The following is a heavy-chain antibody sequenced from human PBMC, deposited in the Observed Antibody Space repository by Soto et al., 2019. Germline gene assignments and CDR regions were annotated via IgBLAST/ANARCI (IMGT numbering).Heavy chain of an antibody. D-gene: IGHD3-10*01. Sequence: QLQMEESGPGLVKPSQTLSLTCTVSGASLSSGYYYWGWIRQPPGKGLEWIGSIHYSESSYFYPSLQSRVTISLDTSQNQISLYLSSVTDADTAVYYCARSRGPRIRNAFDIWGQGTMVTVSS. CDR1: GASLSSGYYY. V-gene: IGHV4-39*01. CDR3: ARSRGPRIRNAFDI. J-gene: IGHJ3*02. CDR2: IHYSESS.